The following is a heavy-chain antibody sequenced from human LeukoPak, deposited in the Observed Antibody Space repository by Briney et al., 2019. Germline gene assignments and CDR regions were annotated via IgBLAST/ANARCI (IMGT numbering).Heavy chain of an antibody. D-gene: IGHD4-17*01. V-gene: IGHV4-61*02. CDR1: GGSISSGSYY. CDR3: ARVHDYGDLDY. J-gene: IGHJ4*02. CDR2: IYTSGST. Sequence: SETLSLTCTVSGGSISSGSYYWSWIRQPAGKGLEWIGRIYTSGSTNYNPSLKSRVTISVDTSKNQFSLKLSSVTAADTAVYYCARVHDYGDLDYWGQGTLVTVSS.